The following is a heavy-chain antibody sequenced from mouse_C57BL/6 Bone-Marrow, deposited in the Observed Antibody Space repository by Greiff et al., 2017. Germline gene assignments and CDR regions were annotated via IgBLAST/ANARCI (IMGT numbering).Heavy chain of an antibody. J-gene: IGHJ4*01. CDR1: GFTFSSYG. CDR2: ISSGGSYT. CDR3: ARHGNYYSYYAMDY. D-gene: IGHD2-1*01. Sequence: DVQLQESGGDLVKPGGSLKLSCAASGFTFSSYGMSWVRQTPDKRLEWVATISSGGSYTYYPDSVKGRFPLSRDNAKNTLYLQMSSLKSEDTAMYYCARHGNYYSYYAMDYWGQGTSVTVSS. V-gene: IGHV5-6*01.